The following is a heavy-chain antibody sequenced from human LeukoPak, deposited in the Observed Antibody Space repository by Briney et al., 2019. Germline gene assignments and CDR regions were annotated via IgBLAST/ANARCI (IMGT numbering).Heavy chain of an antibody. CDR2: TYYRSKWYN. CDR3: ARGGQGDGYSADEAFDF. V-gene: IGHV6-1*01. J-gene: IGHJ3*01. CDR1: GDSVSVNSTA. D-gene: IGHD5-24*01. Sequence: SQTLSLTCAISGDSVSVNSTAYNWIRQSPSRGLEWLGRTYYRSKWYNDYALSVKSRITFNPDTSKNQLFLHLNSVTPEDTAVYYCARGGQGDGYSADEAFDFWGQGTMVTVSS.